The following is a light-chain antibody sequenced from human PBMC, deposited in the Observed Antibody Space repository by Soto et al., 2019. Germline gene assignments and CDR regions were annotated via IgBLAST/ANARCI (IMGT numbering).Light chain of an antibody. CDR1: SSDVGGYNY. Sequence: QSALTQPPSASGSPGQSVTISCTGTSSDVGGYNYVSWYQQHPGKAPKLMIYEVSKRPSGVPDRFSGSKSGNTASLTVSGLQAEDEADYYCSSYAGSNPQVVGTGTKLTVL. V-gene: IGLV2-8*01. CDR3: SSYAGSNPQV. J-gene: IGLJ1*01. CDR2: EVS.